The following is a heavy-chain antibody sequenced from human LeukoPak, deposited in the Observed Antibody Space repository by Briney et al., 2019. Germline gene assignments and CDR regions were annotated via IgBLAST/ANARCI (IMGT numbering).Heavy chain of an antibody. CDR1: GYTFTSYG. J-gene: IGHJ6*03. D-gene: IGHD3-22*01. CDR3: ARRRVTVVITDYYYYMDV. V-gene: IGHV1-18*01. CDR2: ISAYNGNT. Sequence: ASVKVSCKASGYTFTSYGISWVRQAPGQGLEWMGWISAYNGNTNYAQKLQGRVTMTTDTSTSTAYMELRSLRSDDTAVYYCARRRVTVVITDYYYYMDVWGKGTTVTASS.